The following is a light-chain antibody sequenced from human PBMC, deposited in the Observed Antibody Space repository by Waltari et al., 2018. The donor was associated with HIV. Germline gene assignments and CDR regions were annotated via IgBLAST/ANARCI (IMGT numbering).Light chain of an antibody. J-gene: IGLJ2*01. V-gene: IGLV2-23*03. CDR2: EGS. CDR3: CSYAGSSTFV. Sequence: QSALTQPASVSGSPGQSIPISCTGTSSDVGRYNLFSWYQQHPGKDPKLMIYEGSKRPSGVSNRFSGSKSGNTASLTISGLQAEDEADYYCCSYAGSSTFVFGGGTKLTVL. CDR1: SSDVGRYNL.